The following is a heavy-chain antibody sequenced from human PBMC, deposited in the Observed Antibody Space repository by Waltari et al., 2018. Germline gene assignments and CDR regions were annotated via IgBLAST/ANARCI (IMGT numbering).Heavy chain of an antibody. Sequence: EVQLVQSGAEVKKPGATVKISCKVSGYTLIDYYMHWVRQAPGNGLEWMGLVDPEDGETINAEKFKGKVTISAGTSTDTPYMELSSVRSEDTAVYLGALLPTIQGEYYVDYWGQGTLVTVSS. J-gene: IGHJ4*02. D-gene: IGHD3-16*01. CDR2: VDPEDGET. CDR1: GYTLIDYY. V-gene: IGHV1-69-2*01. CDR3: ALLPTIQGEYYVDY.